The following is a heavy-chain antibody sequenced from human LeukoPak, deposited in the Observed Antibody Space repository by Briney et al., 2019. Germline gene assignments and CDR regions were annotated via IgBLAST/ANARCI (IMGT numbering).Heavy chain of an antibody. CDR3: AKGDSSGSYYNWFDP. Sequence: PGRSLRLSCAASGFTFSSYGMHWVRQAPGKGLEWVAVISYDGSNKYYADSVKGRFTISRDNSKNTLYLQMNSLRAEDTAVYYCAKGDSSGSYYNWFDPWGQGTLVTVSS. D-gene: IGHD3-10*01. CDR1: GFTFSSYG. CDR2: ISYDGSNK. J-gene: IGHJ5*02. V-gene: IGHV3-30*18.